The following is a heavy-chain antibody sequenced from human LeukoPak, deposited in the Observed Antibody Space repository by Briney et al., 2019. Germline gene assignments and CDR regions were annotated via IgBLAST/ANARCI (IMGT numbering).Heavy chain of an antibody. CDR3: ARDGESSSPEH. D-gene: IGHD6-6*01. CDR2: IYYSGST. Sequence: SETLSLTCTVSGGSISTYYWSWIRQPPGKGLEWIGYIYYSGSTNYNPSLKSRVTISVDTSKNQFSLKLSSVTAADTAVYYCARDGESSSPEHWGQGTLVTVSS. CDR1: GGSISTYY. J-gene: IGHJ1*01. V-gene: IGHV4-59*01.